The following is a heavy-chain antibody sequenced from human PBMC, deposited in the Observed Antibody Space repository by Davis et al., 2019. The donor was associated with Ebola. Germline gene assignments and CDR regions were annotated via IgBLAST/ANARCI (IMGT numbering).Heavy chain of an antibody. CDR1: GGSFDAYY. V-gene: IGHV4-34*01. CDR2: INHRGGT. J-gene: IGHJ5*02. Sequence: PSETLSLTCAVYGGSFDAYYWSWIRQPPGKGLEWIGEINHRGGTNYNPSLKSRVTISVDASKNQFSLNLKSVTAADTAMYYCVRLYHLVEGYNWFDPWGPGTLVTVSS. CDR3: VRLYHLVEGYNWFDP. D-gene: IGHD2-2*01.